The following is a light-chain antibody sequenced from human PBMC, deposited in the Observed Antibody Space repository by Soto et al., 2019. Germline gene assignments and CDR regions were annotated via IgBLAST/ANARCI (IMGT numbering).Light chain of an antibody. CDR2: DVS. CDR1: SSDVGGYNY. J-gene: IGLJ1*01. Sequence: QSALTQPASVSGSPGQSITISCTGTSSDVGGYNYVSWYQQHPGKAPKLMIEDVSNRPSGVSNRFSGSKSGNTASLTISGLQTEDEADYYCSSYTSSSTLVFGTGTKLTVL. CDR3: SSYTSSSTLV. V-gene: IGLV2-14*03.